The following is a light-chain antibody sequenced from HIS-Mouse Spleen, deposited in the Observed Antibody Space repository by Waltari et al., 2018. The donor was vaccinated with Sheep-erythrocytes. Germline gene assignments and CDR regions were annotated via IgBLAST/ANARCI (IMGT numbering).Light chain of an antibody. Sequence: SSELTHDPTVPVALGQTVRITCQGDSLRSYYARWHQQKPEQAPVLVTYGKNNRPSGIPDRFSGSSSGNTASLTITGAQAEDEADYYCNSRDSSGKVFGGGTKLTVL. V-gene: IGLV3-19*01. CDR3: NSRDSSGKV. CDR2: GKN. J-gene: IGLJ2*01. CDR1: SLRSYY.